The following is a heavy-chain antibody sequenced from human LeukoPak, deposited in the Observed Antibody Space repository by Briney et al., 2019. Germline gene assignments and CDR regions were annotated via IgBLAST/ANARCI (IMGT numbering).Heavy chain of an antibody. CDR3: ARHLSSGWSDY. CDR1: GASLSTSP. Sequence: PSETLSLTCTVSGASLSTSPWTWIRQPPGKGLECIGFIYYSGTAHYHPSLKSRVTISLDTSKNQFSLRLSSVTAADTAVCYCARHLSSGWSDYWGQGTLVTVS. D-gene: IGHD6-19*01. V-gene: IGHV4-59*08. J-gene: IGHJ4*02. CDR2: IYYSGTA.